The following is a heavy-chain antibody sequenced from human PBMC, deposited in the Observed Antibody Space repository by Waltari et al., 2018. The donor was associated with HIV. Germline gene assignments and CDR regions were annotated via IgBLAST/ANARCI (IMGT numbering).Heavy chain of an antibody. CDR2: IIHTGNT. Sequence: QVQLQQWGAGLLKPSETLSLTCAVYGGSFSGYYWTWIRQPPGKGLEWNGEIIHTGNTNYNPSLKSRVTISVDTSKNQFSLKLSSMTAADTAVYYCASLFQGEQQLVPEDSPHHYYNGRDVWGQGTTVTVSS. D-gene: IGHD6-13*01. CDR1: GGSFSGYY. V-gene: IGHV4-34*12. J-gene: IGHJ6*02. CDR3: ASLFQGEQQLVPEDSPHHYYNGRDV.